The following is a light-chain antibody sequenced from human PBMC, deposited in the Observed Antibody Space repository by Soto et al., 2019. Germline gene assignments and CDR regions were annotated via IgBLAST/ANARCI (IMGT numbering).Light chain of an antibody. CDR3: QQTYSTPPT. J-gene: IGKJ1*01. V-gene: IGKV1-39*01. CDR2: AAS. Sequence: DIQMTQSPSSLSASVGDRVTISCRAGQTISSYLNWYQQEPGKAPKLLIYAASSLQSGVPSRFSGSGSGTDFTLTISSLQPEDFATYYCQQTYSTPPTFGQGTKVDIK. CDR1: QTISSY.